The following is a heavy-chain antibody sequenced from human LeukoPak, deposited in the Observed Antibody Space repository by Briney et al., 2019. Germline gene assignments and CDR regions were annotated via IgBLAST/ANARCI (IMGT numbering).Heavy chain of an antibody. CDR2: MSRGGGST. V-gene: IGHV3-23*01. CDR3: AKDREYSGSQIDY. J-gene: IGHJ4*02. D-gene: IGHD1-26*01. CDR1: GFTFSSYA. Sequence: GGSLRLSCAASGFTFSSYAMNWVRQAPGKGLEWVSSMSRGGGSTYYADSVKGRFTISRDNSKNTLYLQMNGLRAEDTDVYYCAKDREYSGSQIDYWGQGTLVTVSS.